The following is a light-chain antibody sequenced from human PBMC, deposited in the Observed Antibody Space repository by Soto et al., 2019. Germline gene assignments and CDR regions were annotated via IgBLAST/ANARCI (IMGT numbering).Light chain of an antibody. J-gene: IGLJ1*01. CDR3: SSYTANSVTLDV. Sequence: QSSLTQPASVSGSPGQSITISCTGTSRDIGASNYVSWYQQHPGKAPKVMIYEVNNRPPGVSNRFSGSKSGNTASLTISGLQPEDEGDYSCSSYTANSVTLDVFGPGTPVTVL. V-gene: IGLV2-14*01. CDR2: EVN. CDR1: SRDIGASNY.